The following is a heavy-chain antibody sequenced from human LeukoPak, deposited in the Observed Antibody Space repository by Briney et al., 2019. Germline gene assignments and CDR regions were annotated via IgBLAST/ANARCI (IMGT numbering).Heavy chain of an antibody. V-gene: IGHV3-74*01. D-gene: IGHD3-22*01. Sequence: GGSLRLSCAASGFTFSSHWMHWVRQAPGKGLVWVSRLNTDGSSTVYADSVKGRFTISRDNAKNTLYLQMNRLRAEDTAVYYCARGYYDSNDSNRSNWFEPWGQGTLVTVSS. CDR1: GFTFSSHW. CDR3: ARGYYDSNDSNRSNWFEP. CDR2: LNTDGSST. J-gene: IGHJ5*02.